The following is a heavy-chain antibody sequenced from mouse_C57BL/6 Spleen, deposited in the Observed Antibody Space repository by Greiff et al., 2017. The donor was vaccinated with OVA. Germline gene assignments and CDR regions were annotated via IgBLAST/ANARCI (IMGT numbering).Heavy chain of an antibody. V-gene: IGHV1-80*01. J-gene: IGHJ3*01. D-gene: IGHD3-2*02. CDR2: IYPGDGDT. CDR3: ARDSSEGFAY. Sequence: QVQLKESGAELVKPGASVKISCKASGYAFSSYWMNWVKQRPGKGLEWIGQIYPGDGDTNYNGKFKGKATLTADKSSSTAYMQLSSLTSEDSAVYFCARDSSEGFAYWGQGTLVTVSA. CDR1: GYAFSSYW.